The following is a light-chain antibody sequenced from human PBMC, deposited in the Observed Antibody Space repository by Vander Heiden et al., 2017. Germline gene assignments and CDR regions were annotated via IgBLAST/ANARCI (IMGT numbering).Light chain of an antibody. CDR2: RNN. Sequence: QSVLTQPPSASGTPAQRVSISCSGSSSNIGSNYVSWYQQLPGTAPKLLIYRNNQRPSGVPGRVSGSKSGTSASLAISGLRSEDEADYFCAAWDDSLSGEVFGSGTKVTVL. CDR1: SSNIGSNY. V-gene: IGLV1-47*01. J-gene: IGLJ1*01. CDR3: AAWDDSLSGEV.